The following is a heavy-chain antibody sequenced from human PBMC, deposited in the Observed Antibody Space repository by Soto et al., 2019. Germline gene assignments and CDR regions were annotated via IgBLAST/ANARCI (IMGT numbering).Heavy chain of an antibody. CDR2: ISAYNGNT. V-gene: IGHV1-18*01. D-gene: IGHD6-19*01. CDR3: AKDPQSSGWNYYYGFDV. Sequence: ASVKVSCKASGYTFTSYGISWVRQAPGQGLEWMGWISAYNGNTNYAQKLQGRGTMTTDTSTSTAYIELRRLRTDDTAVDSCAKDPQSSGWNYYYGFDVWGQGTMVTVSS. CDR1: GYTFTSYG. J-gene: IGHJ6*02.